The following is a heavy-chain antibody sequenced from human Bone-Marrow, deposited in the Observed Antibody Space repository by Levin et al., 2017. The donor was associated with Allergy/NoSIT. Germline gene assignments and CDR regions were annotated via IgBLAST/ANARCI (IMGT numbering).Heavy chain of an antibody. D-gene: IGHD3-3*01. CDR2: VRSNADGGTS. CDR3: ATEPRITISGVLLKGGLAP. V-gene: IGHV3-15*01. CDR1: GFIFSKAW. J-gene: IGHJ5*02. Sequence: GASVKVSCAASGFIFSKAWMSWVRQTPGKGLQWVGRVRSNADGGTSEYAAAVKGRFTISRDDSKNMTFLQMDSLKAEDTAVYYCATEPRITISGVLLKGGLAPWGQGTLVSVSS.